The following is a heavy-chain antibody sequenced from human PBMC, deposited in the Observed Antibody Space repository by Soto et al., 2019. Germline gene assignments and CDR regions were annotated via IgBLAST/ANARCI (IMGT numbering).Heavy chain of an antibody. CDR1: GFTFRNHA. D-gene: IGHD6-19*01. Sequence: GGSLRLSCAASGFTFRNHAMHWVRQAPGKGLECLAVIAYDGSNAFYRDSVKGRFTISRDNSKNTLYLHMNSLRSEDTGVYYCARGGVAGRNWFDPWGQGTLVTVSS. J-gene: IGHJ5*02. V-gene: IGHV3-30-3*01. CDR3: ARGGVAGRNWFDP. CDR2: IAYDGSNA.